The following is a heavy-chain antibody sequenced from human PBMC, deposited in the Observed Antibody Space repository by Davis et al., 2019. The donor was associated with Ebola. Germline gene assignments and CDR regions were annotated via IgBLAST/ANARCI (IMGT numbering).Heavy chain of an antibody. V-gene: IGHV3-21*01. CDR3: ARRNWFDP. J-gene: IGHJ5*02. CDR1: GFTFSSYS. Sequence: GESLKISCAASGFTFSSYSMNWVRQAPGKGLEWVSSITVTSYYTYYADSVKGRFTISRDNAKNSLYLQMNSLRAEDTAVYYCARRNWFDPWGQGTLVTVSS. CDR2: ITVTSYYT.